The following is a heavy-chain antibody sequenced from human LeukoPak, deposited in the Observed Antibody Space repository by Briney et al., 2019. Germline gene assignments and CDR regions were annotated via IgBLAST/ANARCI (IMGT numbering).Heavy chain of an antibody. CDR3: AKSLSMGLRQAFDI. Sequence: GGSLRLSCAASGFAFSSYAMGWVRQAPGKGLEWVSAISGSGGSTYYADSVKGRFTISRDNSKNTLYLQMNSLRAEDTAVYYCAKSLSMGLRQAFDIWGQGTMVTVSS. CDR2: ISGSGGST. D-gene: IGHD4/OR15-4a*01. J-gene: IGHJ3*02. CDR1: GFAFSSYA. V-gene: IGHV3-23*01.